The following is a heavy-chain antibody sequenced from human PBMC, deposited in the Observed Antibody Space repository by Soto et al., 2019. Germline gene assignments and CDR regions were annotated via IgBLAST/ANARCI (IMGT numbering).Heavy chain of an antibody. CDR3: ARDTPPMGY. Sequence: SQTLSLTCTVSGGSISGGYYYCSWFPQPPGKNLEWLGYIYYSGSTYYTPSLKSRVTISVDTSKNQFSLKLSSVTAADTAMYYCARDTPPMGYWGQGTLVTVS. V-gene: IGHV4-30-4*01. D-gene: IGHD2-15*01. CDR2: IYYSGST. J-gene: IGHJ4*02. CDR1: GGSISGGYYY.